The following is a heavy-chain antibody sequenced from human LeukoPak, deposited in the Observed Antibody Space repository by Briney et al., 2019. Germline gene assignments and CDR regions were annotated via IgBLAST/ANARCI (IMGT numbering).Heavy chain of an antibody. CDR2: ISYDGSNK. CDR3: ARGFLRLGELSER. CDR1: GFTFSSYA. V-gene: IGHV3-30*04. Sequence: GGSLRLSCAASGFTFSSYAMHWVRQAPGKGLEWVAVISYDGSNKYYADSVKGRFTISRDNSKNTLYLQMNSLRAEDTAVYYCARGFLRLGELSERWGQGTLVTVSS. D-gene: IGHD3-16*02. J-gene: IGHJ4*02.